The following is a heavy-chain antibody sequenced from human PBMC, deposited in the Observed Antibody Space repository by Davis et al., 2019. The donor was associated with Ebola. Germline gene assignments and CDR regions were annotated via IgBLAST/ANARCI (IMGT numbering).Heavy chain of an antibody. Sequence: SETLSLTCAISGDSVSGSSGAWNWIRQSPSRGLEWLGRTYYSSKWHNDYAVSVKSRITINPDTSKNQFSLEVNSVTPEDTAEYYCVRGWGRTGMGVWGQGTTVTVSS. CDR1: GDSVSGSSGA. CDR2: TYYSSKWHN. V-gene: IGHV6-1*01. CDR3: VRGWGRTGMGV. D-gene: IGHD1-26*01. J-gene: IGHJ6*02.